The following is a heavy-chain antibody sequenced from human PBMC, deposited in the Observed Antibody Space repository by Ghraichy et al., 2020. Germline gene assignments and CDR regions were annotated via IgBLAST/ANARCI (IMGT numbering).Heavy chain of an antibody. D-gene: IGHD4-17*01. V-gene: IGHV4-4*02. CDR3: ARRVDYGDYEFDY. CDR2: IYHTGNT. Sequence: SETLSLTCAVSGGSISSNYWWSWVRQPPGKGLEWIGDIYHTGNTNYNPSLTSRVTMSLDKSQNSLSLKLSSVTAADTAVYYCARRVDYGDYEFDYCGQGTLITVSS. CDR1: GGSISSNYW. J-gene: IGHJ4*02.